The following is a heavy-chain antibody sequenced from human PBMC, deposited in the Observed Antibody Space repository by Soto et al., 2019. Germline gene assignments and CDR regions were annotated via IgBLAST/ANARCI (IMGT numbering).Heavy chain of an antibody. CDR1: GYTFNIYG. CDR3: ARDRVPKSSGFFPFDY. CDR2: ISAFNGKT. Sequence: QIQLVQSGAEVKKPGASVKVSCKASGYTFNIYGINWVRQAPGQGLEWMGWISAFNGKTNYAQNVQGRVTMTTVTSTSAAYVELRSLRSDGTAVYYCARDRVPKSSGFFPFDYWGHGTLVTVSS. J-gene: IGHJ4*01. D-gene: IGHD3-22*01. V-gene: IGHV1-18*01.